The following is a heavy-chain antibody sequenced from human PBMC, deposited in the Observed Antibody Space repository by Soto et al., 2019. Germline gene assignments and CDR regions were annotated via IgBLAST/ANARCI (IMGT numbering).Heavy chain of an antibody. CDR1: GGSISSGDYY. V-gene: IGHV4-30-4*01. D-gene: IGHD4-4*01. CDR2: IYYSGST. CDR3: ARDSHDNSNYLSNWFDP. Sequence: KPSETLPLTCTVSGGSISSGDYYWSWIRQPPGKGLEWIGYIYYSGSTYYNPSLKSRVTILVDTSKNQFSLKLSSVTAADTAVYYCARDSHDNSNYLSNWFDPWGQGTLVTVSS. J-gene: IGHJ5*02.